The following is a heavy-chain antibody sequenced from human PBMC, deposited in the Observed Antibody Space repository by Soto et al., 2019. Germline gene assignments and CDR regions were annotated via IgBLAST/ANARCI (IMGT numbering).Heavy chain of an antibody. CDR2: IYYSGST. CDR3: ARLPSGSFSPFDY. CDR1: GGSISSYY. J-gene: IGHJ4*02. D-gene: IGHD1-26*01. Sequence: SETLSLTCTVSGGSISSYYWSWIRQPPGKGLEWIGYIYYSGSTNYNPSLKSRVTISVDTSKNQFSLKLSSVTAADTAVYYCARLPSGSFSPFDYWGQGTLVTVSS. V-gene: IGHV4-59*01.